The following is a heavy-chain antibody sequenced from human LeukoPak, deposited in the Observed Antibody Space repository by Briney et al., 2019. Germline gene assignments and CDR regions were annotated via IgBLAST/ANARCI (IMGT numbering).Heavy chain of an antibody. CDR1: GFTFSDYY. V-gene: IGHV3-11*04. CDR3: ARARGSYAFDI. CDR2: MSSSGATM. D-gene: IGHD2-15*01. J-gene: IGHJ3*02. Sequence: GGSLRLSCAASGFTFSDYYMGWIRQAPGKGLDWVSYMSSSGATMYYADSVKGRFTISRDNAKNSLYLQMNSLRAEDTALYYCARARGSYAFDIWGQGTMVTVSS.